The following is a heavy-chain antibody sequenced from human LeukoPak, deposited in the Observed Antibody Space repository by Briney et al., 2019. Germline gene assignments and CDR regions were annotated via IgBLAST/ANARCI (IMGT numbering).Heavy chain of an antibody. Sequence: GGSLRLSCAASGFTFSSYEMNWVRQAPGKGLEWVSYISSSGSTIYYADSVKGRFTISRDNSKNTLYLQMNSLRAEDTAVYYCAKLGISDGIDYWGQGTLVTVSS. D-gene: IGHD3-16*01. CDR2: ISSSGSTI. CDR1: GFTFSSYE. J-gene: IGHJ4*02. V-gene: IGHV3-48*03. CDR3: AKLGISDGIDY.